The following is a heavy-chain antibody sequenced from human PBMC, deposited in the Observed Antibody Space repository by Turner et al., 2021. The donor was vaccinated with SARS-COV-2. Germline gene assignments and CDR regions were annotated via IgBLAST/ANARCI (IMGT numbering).Heavy chain of an antibody. CDR3: AKQQGLYSNPMYYFDY. V-gene: IGHV3-30*18. J-gene: IGHJ4*02. D-gene: IGHD4-4*01. CDR1: GFTFSSYG. Sequence: QVQLVESGGGVVQPGRSLRLSCSASGFTFSSYGMHWVRQAPGKGLEWVAVTSYDGSNKYYADSVKDRFTISRDNSKNTLYLQMNSLRAEDTAVYYCAKQQGLYSNPMYYFDYWGQGTLVTVSS. CDR2: TSYDGSNK.